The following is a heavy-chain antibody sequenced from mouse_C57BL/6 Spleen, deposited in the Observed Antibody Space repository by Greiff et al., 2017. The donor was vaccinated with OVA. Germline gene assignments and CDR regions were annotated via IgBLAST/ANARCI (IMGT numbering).Heavy chain of an antibody. CDR3: ARWATERYFSY. CDR2: INPSTGGT. CDR1: GYSFTGYY. D-gene: IGHD3-1*01. V-gene: IGHV1-42*01. J-gene: IGHJ2*01. Sequence: EVKLMESGPELVKPGASVKISCKASGYSFTGYYMNWVKQSPEKSLEWIGEINPSTGGTTYNQKFKDKATLTVDKSSSTAYMQLKSLTSEDSAVYYCARWATERYFSYWGQGTTLTVSS.